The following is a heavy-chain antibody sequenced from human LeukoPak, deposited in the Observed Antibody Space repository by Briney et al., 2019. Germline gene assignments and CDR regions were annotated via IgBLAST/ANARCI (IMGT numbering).Heavy chain of an antibody. J-gene: IGHJ5*02. D-gene: IGHD6-13*01. V-gene: IGHV4-39*01. CDR3: ARHPSSSWYPMAFDP. CDR2: INHSGSI. Sequence: KPSETLSLTCTVSGGSISSGSYYWSWLRQPPGKGLEWIGEINHSGSINYNPSLKSRVSISVDTSKSQFSLKLSSVTAADAAVYYCARHPSSSWYPMAFDPCGQGTLVTVSS. CDR1: GGSISSGSYY.